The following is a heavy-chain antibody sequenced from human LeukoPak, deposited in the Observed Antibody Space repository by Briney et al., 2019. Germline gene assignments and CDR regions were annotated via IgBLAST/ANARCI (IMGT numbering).Heavy chain of an antibody. CDR3: AKDNRRHYTSGPNPDSLH. J-gene: IGHJ4*02. CDR1: GFIFNNYA. CDR2: IGWNSGTI. V-gene: IGHV3-9*01. Sequence: PGGSLRLSCAGSGFIFNNYAMHWVRQAPGKGLEWVSGIGWNSGTIDYADSVRGRFTISRDNAKNSLYLQMDSLRVEDTAFYYCAKDNRRHYTSGPNPDSLHWGQGALVTVSS. D-gene: IGHD6-19*01.